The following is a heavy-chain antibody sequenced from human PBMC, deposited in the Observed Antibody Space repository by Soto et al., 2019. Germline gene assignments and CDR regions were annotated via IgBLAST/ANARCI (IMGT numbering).Heavy chain of an antibody. J-gene: IGHJ6*02. D-gene: IGHD6-6*01. CDR1: GGSISSSSYY. V-gene: IGHV4-39*01. CDR2: IYYSGST. CDR3: ARLCGVGRHGAARRNYYYYGMDV. Sequence: SETLSLTCTVSGGSISSSSYYWGWIRQPPGKGLEWIGSIYYSGSTYYNPSLKSRVTISVDTSKNQFSLKLSSVTAADTAVYYCARLCGVGRHGAARRNYYYYGMDVWGQGTTVTVSS.